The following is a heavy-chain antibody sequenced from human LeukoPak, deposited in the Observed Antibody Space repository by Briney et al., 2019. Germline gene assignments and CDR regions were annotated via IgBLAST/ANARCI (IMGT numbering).Heavy chain of an antibody. Sequence: SETLSLTCTVSGGSISSFYYTWIRQPPGKGLEWIGYIDSSGITNYNSSLNSRVTISLDTSQNQFSLKLNSVTAADTAVYYCATVASGWYPDYWGQGALVTVAS. CDR3: ATVASGWYPDY. J-gene: IGHJ4*02. V-gene: IGHV4-59*01. D-gene: IGHD6-19*01. CDR2: IDSSGIT. CDR1: GGSISSFY.